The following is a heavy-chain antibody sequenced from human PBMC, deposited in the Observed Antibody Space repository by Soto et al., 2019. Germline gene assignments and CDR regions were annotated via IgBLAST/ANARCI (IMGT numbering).Heavy chain of an antibody. D-gene: IGHD6-19*01. V-gene: IGHV3-64D*08. CDR2: ISSNGGST. CDR1: GFTFSSYA. J-gene: IGHJ5*02. Sequence: GGSLRLSCSASGFTFSSYAMHWVRQAPGKGLEYVSAISSNGGSTYYADSVKGRFTISRDNSKNTLYLQMSSLRAEDTAVYYCVKGLSSGPQDNWFDPWGQGTLVTVSS. CDR3: VKGLSSGPQDNWFDP.